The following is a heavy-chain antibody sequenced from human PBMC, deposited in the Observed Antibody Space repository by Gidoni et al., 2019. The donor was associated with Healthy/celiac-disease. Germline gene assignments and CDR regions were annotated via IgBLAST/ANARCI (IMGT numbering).Heavy chain of an antibody. CDR1: GYTFTRYD. CDR2: INPNSGGT. J-gene: IGHJ6*02. D-gene: IGHD3-22*01. Sequence: QVQLVQSGAAVKKPGASVKVPCMASGYTFTRYDMHWVRQAPGQGLEWMGWINPNSGGTNYGQKFQSWDTRTRDTSISTAYMELSRLRSDDTAVYYCARASREYDSSGYYYYYGMDVWGQGTTVTVSS. CDR3: ARASREYDSSGYYYYYGMDV. V-gene: IGHV1-2*04.